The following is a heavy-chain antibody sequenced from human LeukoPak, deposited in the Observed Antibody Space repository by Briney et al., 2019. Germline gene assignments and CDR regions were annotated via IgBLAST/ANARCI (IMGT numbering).Heavy chain of an antibody. CDR1: GYSFTSYW. V-gene: IGHV5-51*01. J-gene: IGHJ4*02. D-gene: IGHD5-18*01. CDR3: ARLIRVGYSYGPYYFDY. Sequence: GESLKISCKGSGYSFTSYWIGWVRQMPGKGLEWMGITYPGDSDTRYSPSFQGQVTTSADKSISTAYLQWSSLKASDTAMYYCARLIRVGYSYGPYYFDYWGQGTLVTVSS. CDR2: TYPGDSDT.